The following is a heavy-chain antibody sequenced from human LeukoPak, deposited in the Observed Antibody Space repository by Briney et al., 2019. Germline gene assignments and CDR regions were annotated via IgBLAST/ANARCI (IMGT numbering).Heavy chain of an antibody. CDR2: IYTSGTI. CDR1: GGSISSYY. D-gene: IGHD6-13*01. J-gene: IGHJ5*02. V-gene: IGHV4-4*07. CDR3: ARKEGGQLVNTRRWFDP. Sequence: KPSETLSLTCTVSGGSISSYYWSWIRQPAGTALEWIGRIYTSGTITYNPSLKSRVTISVDTSKNQFSLKLSSVTAADTAVYYCARKEGGQLVNTRRWFDPWGQGTLVTVSS.